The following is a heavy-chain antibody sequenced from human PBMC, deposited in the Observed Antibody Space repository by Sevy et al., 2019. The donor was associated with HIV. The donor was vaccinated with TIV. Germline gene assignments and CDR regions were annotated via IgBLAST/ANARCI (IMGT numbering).Heavy chain of an antibody. D-gene: IGHD2-2*01. V-gene: IGHV1-69*13. J-gene: IGHJ5*02. CDR1: GGIFSNYV. Sequence: ASVKVSCKTSGGIFSNYVMHWVRQAPGQGLEWMGGFIPIFGKTKCAQKFQGRVTLTADESTGTAYMELSSLTSEDTAVYFCTRGNQGVPAAIHDWFDPWGQGTLVTVSS. CDR3: TRGNQGVPAAIHDWFDP. CDR2: FIPIFGKT.